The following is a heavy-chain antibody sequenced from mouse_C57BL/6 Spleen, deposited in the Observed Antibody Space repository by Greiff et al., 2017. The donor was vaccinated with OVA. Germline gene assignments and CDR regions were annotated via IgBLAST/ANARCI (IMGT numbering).Heavy chain of an antibody. D-gene: IGHD1-1*01. CDR3: ARGDTVVAPMDY. Sequence: EVNVVESGGGLVQPGGSLKLSCAASGFTFSDYYMYWVRQTPEKRLEWVAYISNGGGSTYYPDTVKGRFTISRDNAKNTLYLQMSRLKSEDTAMYYCARGDTVVAPMDYWGQGTSVTVSS. CDR1: GFTFSDYY. V-gene: IGHV5-12*01. CDR2: ISNGGGST. J-gene: IGHJ4*01.